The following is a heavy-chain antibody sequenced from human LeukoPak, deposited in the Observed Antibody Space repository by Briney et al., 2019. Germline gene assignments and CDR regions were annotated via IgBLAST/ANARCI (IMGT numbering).Heavy chain of an antibody. J-gene: IGHJ4*02. D-gene: IGHD3-10*01. CDR2: INQAGSDT. Sequence: PGGSLRLSCAASGFTFSNYWMSWVRQAPGKGLEWAAHINQAGSDTYYVDSVRGRFTVSRDNAKNSLYLQMNRLRAEDTAVYYCATHPGDYWFGYLQLWGQGTLVTLSS. CDR1: GFTFSNYW. CDR3: ATHPGDYWFGYLQL. V-gene: IGHV3-7*01.